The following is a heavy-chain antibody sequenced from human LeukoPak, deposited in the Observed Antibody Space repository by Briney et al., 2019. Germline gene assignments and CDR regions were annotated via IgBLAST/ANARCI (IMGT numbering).Heavy chain of an antibody. CDR2: INRSGST. Sequence: SETLSLTCAVYGGSFSGYYWSWIRQPPGKGLEWIGEINRSGSTNYNPSLKSRVTISVDTSKNQFSLKLSSVTAADTAVYYCARLSVRVEMLTTRGYYFDYWGQGTLVTVSS. CDR1: GGSFSGYY. J-gene: IGHJ4*02. V-gene: IGHV4-34*01. D-gene: IGHD5-24*01. CDR3: ARLSVRVEMLTTRGYYFDY.